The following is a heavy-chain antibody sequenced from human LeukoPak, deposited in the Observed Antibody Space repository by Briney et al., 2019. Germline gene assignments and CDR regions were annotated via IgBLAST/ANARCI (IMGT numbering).Heavy chain of an antibody. CDR1: GFTFSNHW. J-gene: IGHJ4*02. V-gene: IGHV3-7*01. CDR2: IRQDGSEK. CDR3: ARNTIFGVGGFDY. Sequence: GGSLRLSCAASGFTFSNHWMSWVRQAPGKGLEWVANIRQDGSEKDYVDSVKGRFTISRDNAKNLLYLQMSSLRAEDTAVYYCARNTIFGVGGFDYWGQGTLVTVSS. D-gene: IGHD3-3*01.